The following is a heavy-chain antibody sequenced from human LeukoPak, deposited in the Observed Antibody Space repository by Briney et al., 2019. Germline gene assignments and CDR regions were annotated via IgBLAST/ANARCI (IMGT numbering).Heavy chain of an antibody. D-gene: IGHD6-19*01. Sequence: SETLSLSCTVSGGLIPISTYYWGWIRQPPGKGLEWIGSVYYSGTTKYNPSLKTRVTISVDTSKNQFSLKLSSVTAADTAVYYCARQPRSGWYGFYYYYYMDVWGKGTTVTISS. J-gene: IGHJ6*03. CDR1: GGLIPISTYY. CDR2: VYYSGTT. V-gene: IGHV4-39*01. CDR3: ARQPRSGWYGFYYYYYMDV.